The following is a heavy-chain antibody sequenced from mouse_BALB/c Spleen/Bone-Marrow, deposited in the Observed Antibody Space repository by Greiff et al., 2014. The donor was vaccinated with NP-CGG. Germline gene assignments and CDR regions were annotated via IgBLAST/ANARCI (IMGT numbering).Heavy chain of an antibody. V-gene: IGHV1-18*01. Sequence: VQLQQPGPELVKPGASMKISCKASGYSFTGYTMNWVKQSHGKNLEWIGLINPYNGGTSYNQKFKGKATLTVDKSSSTAYMELLSLTSEDSAVYYCARWNDGYSLYYYAMDYWGQGTSVTVSS. J-gene: IGHJ4*01. CDR2: INPYNGGT. CDR1: GYSFTGYT. CDR3: ARWNDGYSLYYYAMDY. D-gene: IGHD2-3*01.